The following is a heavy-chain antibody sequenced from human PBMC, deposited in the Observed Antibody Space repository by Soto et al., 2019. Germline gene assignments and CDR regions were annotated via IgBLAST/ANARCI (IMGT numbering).Heavy chain of an antibody. D-gene: IGHD2-15*01. CDR2: INHSGGT. Sequence: SETLSLTCAIYGGSFSGYYWSWLRQPPGKGLEWIGEINHSGGTNYNPSLKSRVTISADTSKNQFSLKLSSVTAADTAVYYCARRYCSGGCYFDYWGQGTLVTVS. CDR1: GGSFSGYY. CDR3: ARRYCSGGCYFDY. V-gene: IGHV4-34*01. J-gene: IGHJ4*02.